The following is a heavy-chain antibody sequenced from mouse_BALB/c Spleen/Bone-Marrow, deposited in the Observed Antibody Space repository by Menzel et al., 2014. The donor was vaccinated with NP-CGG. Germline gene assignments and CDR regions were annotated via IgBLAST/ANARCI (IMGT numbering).Heavy chain of an antibody. J-gene: IGHJ4*01. CDR3: ARFPMDY. CDR1: GFTFTDYY. CDR2: IRNKAYGYTT. Sequence: DVKLVESGGGLVQPGGSLRLSCTTSGFTFTDYYISWVRQPPGKALEWLAFIRNKAYGYTTEYSASVRGRFTISRDNSQSILYHQMNTLRAEDSATYYCARFPMDYWGQGTSVTVSS. V-gene: IGHV7-3*02.